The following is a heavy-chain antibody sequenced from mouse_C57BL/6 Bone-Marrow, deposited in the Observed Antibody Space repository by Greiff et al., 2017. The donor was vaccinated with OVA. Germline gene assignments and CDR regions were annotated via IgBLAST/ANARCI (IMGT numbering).Heavy chain of an antibody. CDR2: IRRKSSNYAT. D-gene: IGHD2-4*01. CDR3: VREGGYDYDGGLYAMDY. V-gene: IGHV10-3*01. CDR1: GFTFNTYA. Sequence: EVQLVESGGGLVQPKGSLKLSCAASGFTFNTYAMHWVRQAPGKGLEWVARIRRKSSNYATYYADSVKDRFTISRDDSQSMLYLQMNNLKTENTAMYYGVREGGYDYDGGLYAMDYWGQGTSVTVSS. J-gene: IGHJ4*01.